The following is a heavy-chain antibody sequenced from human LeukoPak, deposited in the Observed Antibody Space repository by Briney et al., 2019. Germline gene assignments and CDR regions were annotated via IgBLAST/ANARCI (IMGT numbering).Heavy chain of an antibody. CDR1: GFAFSSYN. CDR2: ISSSSSYI. J-gene: IGHJ4*02. Sequence: GGSLRLSCAASGFAFSSYNMNWVRQAPGKGLEWVSSISSSSSYIYYADSVKGRFTISRDNAKNSLYLQMNSLRAEDTAVYYCARDGTAVGINYDYWGQGTLVTVSS. CDR3: ARDGTAVGINYDY. D-gene: IGHD6-13*01. V-gene: IGHV3-21*04.